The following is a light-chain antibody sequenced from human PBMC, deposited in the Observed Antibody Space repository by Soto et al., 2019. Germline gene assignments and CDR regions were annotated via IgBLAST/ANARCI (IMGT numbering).Light chain of an antibody. CDR1: SSDVGSYNL. CDR3: CSYAGSSPPYVV. Sequence: QSALTQPASVSGSPGQSITISCTGTSSDVGSYNLVSWYQQHPGKAPKLMIYEGSKRPSGVSNRFSGSKSGNTASLTISGLQAEDEADYYCCSYAGSSPPYVVFGGGTKLTVL. V-gene: IGLV2-23*01. J-gene: IGLJ2*01. CDR2: EGS.